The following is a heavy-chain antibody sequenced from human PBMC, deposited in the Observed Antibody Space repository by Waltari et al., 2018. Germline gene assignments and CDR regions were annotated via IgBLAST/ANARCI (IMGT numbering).Heavy chain of an antibody. CDR2: IIPILGIA. CDR1: GGTFSSYA. V-gene: IGHV1-69*10. Sequence: QVQLVQSGAEVKKPGSSVKVSCKASGGTFSSYAISWVRQAPGQGLEWMGGIIPILGIANYAQKFQGRVTMTRDTSISTAYMELSRLRSDDTAVYYCAREPTPGTLDYWGQGTLVTVSS. D-gene: IGHD1-1*01. J-gene: IGHJ4*02. CDR3: AREPTPGTLDY.